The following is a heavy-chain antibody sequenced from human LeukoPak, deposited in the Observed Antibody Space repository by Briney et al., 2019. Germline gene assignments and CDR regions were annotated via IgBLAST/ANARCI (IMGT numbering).Heavy chain of an antibody. CDR2: IYYSGTT. D-gene: IGHD3-22*01. CDR1: GASISSSSHY. Sequence: SETLSLTCTVSGASISSSSHYWGWIRQPPGKGLEWIGSIYYSGTTYNNPSLKSRITISVDTSKNQFSLKLSSVTAADTAVYYCAREKTAYYYDSSGYSEGAFDIWGQGTMVTVSS. J-gene: IGHJ3*02. V-gene: IGHV4-39*07. CDR3: AREKTAYYYDSSGYSEGAFDI.